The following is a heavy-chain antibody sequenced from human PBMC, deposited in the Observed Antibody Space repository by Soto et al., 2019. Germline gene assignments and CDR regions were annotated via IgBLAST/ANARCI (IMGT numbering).Heavy chain of an antibody. D-gene: IGHD3-10*01. CDR1: GYTFTSYA. CDR2: INAGNGNT. V-gene: IGHV1-3*01. Sequence: QVQLVQSGAEVKKPGASVKVSCKASGYTFTSYAIHWVRQAPGQRLEWMGWINAGNGNTKYSQKFQGRVTITRDTSASTAYMALSRLSSEDTAVYYCATDLAFGLSDYWGQGTLVTASS. CDR3: ATDLAFGLSDY. J-gene: IGHJ4*02.